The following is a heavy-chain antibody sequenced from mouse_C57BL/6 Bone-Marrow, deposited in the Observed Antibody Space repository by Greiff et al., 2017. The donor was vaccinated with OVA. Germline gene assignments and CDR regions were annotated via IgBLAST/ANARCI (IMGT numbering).Heavy chain of an antibody. CDR3: ARFDY. V-gene: IGHV1-53*01. J-gene: IGHJ2*01. CDR2: INPINGGT. Sequence: PLQQHRPSLFPPVSSFPLSFTSCFSPFPLSFLPCFPPPPFQVLSFLFNINPINGGTNYNEKFKSKATLTVDKSSSTAYMQLSSLTSEDSAVYYCARFDYWGQGTTLTVSS. CDR1: FSPFPLSF.